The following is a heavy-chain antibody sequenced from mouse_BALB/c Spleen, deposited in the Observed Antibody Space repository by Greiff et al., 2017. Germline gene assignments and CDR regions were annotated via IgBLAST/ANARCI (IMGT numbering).Heavy chain of an antibody. V-gene: IGHV5-6-4*01. Sequence: EVQLQESGGGLVKPGGSLKLSCAASGFTFSSYTMSWVRQTPEKRLEWVATISSGGSYTYYPDSVKGRFTISRDNAKNTLYLQMSSLKSEDTAMYYGTRRGDSAMDYWGQGTSVTVSS. CDR1: GFTFSSYT. CDR2: ISSGGSYT. CDR3: TRRGDSAMDY. J-gene: IGHJ4*01.